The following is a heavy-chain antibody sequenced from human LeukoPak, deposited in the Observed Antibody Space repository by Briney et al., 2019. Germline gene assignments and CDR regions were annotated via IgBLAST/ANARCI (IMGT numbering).Heavy chain of an antibody. Sequence: GGSLRLSCAASGFTFDDYGMSWVRQAPGKGLEWVSGINWNGGNTGYADSVKGRFTISRDNAKNSLYLQMNSLRAEDTALYYCARVFSYCGGDCYWGPGNYWGQGTLVTVSS. J-gene: IGHJ4*02. V-gene: IGHV3-20*04. D-gene: IGHD2-21*02. CDR3: ARVFSYCGGDCYWGPGNY. CDR2: INWNGGNT. CDR1: GFTFDDYG.